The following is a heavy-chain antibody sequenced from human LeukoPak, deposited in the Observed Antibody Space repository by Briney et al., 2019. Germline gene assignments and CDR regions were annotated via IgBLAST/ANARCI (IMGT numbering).Heavy chain of an antibody. CDR1: GGSISSSSYY. D-gene: IGHD3-22*01. CDR2: IYYSGST. CDR3: ATSYGSGYWVY. J-gene: IGHJ4*02. V-gene: IGHV4-39*01. Sequence: SETLSLTCTASGGSISSSSYYWGWIRQPPGKGLEWIGSIYYSGSTYYNPSLKSRVTISVDTSKNQFSLKLSSVTAADTAVYYCATSYGSGYWVYWGQGTLVTVSS.